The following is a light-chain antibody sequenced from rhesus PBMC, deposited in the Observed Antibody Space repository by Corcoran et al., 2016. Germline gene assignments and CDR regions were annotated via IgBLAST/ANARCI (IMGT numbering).Light chain of an antibody. CDR1: SSAIGGYNR. CDR2: EVS. Sequence: QAAPTQSPSVAGSPGQAVTSSCTGTSSAIGGYNRVSWYQQHPGKAPKLLIYEVSKRPSGVSDCFSGSKSGNTASLTISGLQAEDEADYYCSSYASSSTYIFGAGTRLTVL. V-gene: IGLV2-13*03. CDR3: SSYASSSTYI. J-gene: IGLJ1*01.